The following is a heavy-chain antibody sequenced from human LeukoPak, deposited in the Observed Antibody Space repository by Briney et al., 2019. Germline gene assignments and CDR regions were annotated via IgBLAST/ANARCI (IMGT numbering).Heavy chain of an antibody. J-gene: IGHJ4*02. CDR3: AYVAATGY. V-gene: IGHV3-23*01. CDR2: ISGSGGST. CDR1: VFTSSSDA. D-gene: IGHD6-19*01. Sequence: PGGPLRLSSAASVFTSSSDATSSGPQAPGKGLEWVSAISGSGGSTYYADSVKGQLTISRDNSKNTLYLQMNSLRSEDTAVYYCAYVAATGYWGQGTLVTVSS.